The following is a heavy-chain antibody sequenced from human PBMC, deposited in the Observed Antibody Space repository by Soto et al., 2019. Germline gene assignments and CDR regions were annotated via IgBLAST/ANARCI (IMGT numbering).Heavy chain of an antibody. D-gene: IGHD3-9*01. CDR2: IYWNDDK. J-gene: IGHJ5*02. Sequence: QITLKESGPTLVKPTQTLTLTCTFSGFSLSTSGVGVGWIRQPPGKALEWLALIYWNDDKRYSPSLKSSLTITNDTSKSQVVLTMTNMDPVDTSKYYCAHFDELYNWFDTWCQGTLVTVSS. CDR1: GFSLSTSGVG. V-gene: IGHV2-5*01. CDR3: AHFDELYNWFDT.